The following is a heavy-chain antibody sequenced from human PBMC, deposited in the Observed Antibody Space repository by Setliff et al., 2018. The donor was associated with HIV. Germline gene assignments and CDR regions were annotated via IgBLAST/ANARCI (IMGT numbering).Heavy chain of an antibody. CDR3: ARYLGGNEFDV. CDR2: ISTHNGDT. J-gene: IGHJ3*01. D-gene: IGHD3-10*01. V-gene: IGHV1-18*01. CDR1: GHSLPSYG. Sequence: GASVKVSCKASGHSLPSYGFSWVRQAPGEGLEWVGWISTHNGDTSYAQKVQGRVTMTTDTLTMTTYMELTSLRSDDTAVYYCARYLGGNEFDVWGQGTMVTVSS.